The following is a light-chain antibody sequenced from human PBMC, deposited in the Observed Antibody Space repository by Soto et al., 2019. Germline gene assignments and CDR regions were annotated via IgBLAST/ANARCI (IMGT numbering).Light chain of an antibody. CDR2: GNS. V-gene: IGLV1-40*01. CDR3: QSYDSSLSGYV. Sequence: QSALTQPPSVSGAPGQRVTISCTGSSSNIGAGYDVRWYQQLPGTAPKLLIYGNSNRPSGVPDRFSGSKSGTSASLAITGLQAEDEADYYCQSYDSSLSGYVFGTGTKVTV. J-gene: IGLJ1*01. CDR1: SSNIGAGYD.